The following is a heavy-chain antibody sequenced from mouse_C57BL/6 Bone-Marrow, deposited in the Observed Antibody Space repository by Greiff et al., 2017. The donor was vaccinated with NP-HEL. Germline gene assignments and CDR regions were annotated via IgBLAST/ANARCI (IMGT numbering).Heavy chain of an antibody. CDR3: ALDYDLWMDY. J-gene: IGHJ4*01. Sequence: VKLVESGAELVKPGASVKISCKASGYAFSSYWMNWVKQRPGKGLEWIGQIYPGDGDTNYNGKFKGKATLTADKSSSTAYMQLSSLTSEDSAVYFCALDYDLWMDYWGQGTSVTVSS. CDR1: GYAFSSYW. V-gene: IGHV1-80*01. D-gene: IGHD2-4*01. CDR2: IYPGDGDT.